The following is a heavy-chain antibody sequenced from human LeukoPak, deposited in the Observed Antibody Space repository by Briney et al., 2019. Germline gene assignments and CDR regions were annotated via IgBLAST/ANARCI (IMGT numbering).Heavy chain of an antibody. CDR1: GFTFGSYG. CDR3: AKDQGAYGDSFTYHDY. D-gene: IGHD4-17*01. CDR2: ISYDGSNK. J-gene: IGHJ4*02. Sequence: GGSLRLSCAASGFTFGSYGMHWVRQAPGKGLEWVAVISYDGSNKYYADSVKGRFTISRDNSKNTLYLQMNSLRAEDTAVYYCAKDQGAYGDSFTYHDYWGQGTLVTVSS. V-gene: IGHV3-30*18.